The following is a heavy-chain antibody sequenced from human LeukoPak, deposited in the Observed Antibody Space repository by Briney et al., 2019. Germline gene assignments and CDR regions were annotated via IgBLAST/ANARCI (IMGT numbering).Heavy chain of an antibody. CDR2: IKEDGSEK. Sequence: GGSLRRSCAASGFTFSSYWMSWVRQAPGKGLEWVAKIKEDGSEKYYVDSVKGRFTISRDNAKNSLYLQMNSLRGEDTAVYYCAKDYPGDWGQGTLVTVSS. J-gene: IGHJ4*02. D-gene: IGHD3-10*01. CDR3: AKDYPGD. V-gene: IGHV3-7*04. CDR1: GFTFSSYW.